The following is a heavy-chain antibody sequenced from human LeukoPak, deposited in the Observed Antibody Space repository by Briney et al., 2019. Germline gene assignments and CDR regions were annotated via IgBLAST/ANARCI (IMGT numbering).Heavy chain of an antibody. CDR1: GGSFSGYY. J-gene: IGHJ6*03. D-gene: IGHD2-15*01. Sequence: PSETLSLTCAVYGGSFSGYYWSWIRQPPGKGLEWIGEINHSGSTNYNPSLKSRVTISVDTSKNQFSLKLSSVTAADTAVYYCARISPYCSGGSCPRGYYYYMDVWGKGTTVTVSS. V-gene: IGHV4-34*01. CDR3: ARISPYCSGGSCPRGYYYYMDV. CDR2: INHSGST.